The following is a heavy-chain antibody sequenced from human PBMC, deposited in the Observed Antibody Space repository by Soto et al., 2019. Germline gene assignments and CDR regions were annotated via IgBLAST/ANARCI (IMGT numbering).Heavy chain of an antibody. D-gene: IGHD2-2*01. CDR3: SRGDREILLVPAAQGGWFDP. J-gene: IGHJ5*02. V-gene: IGHV4-30-2*01. Sequence: QLQLQESASGLVKPSQPLSLTCAVSGGPISSGGCCWCWLRLQPGKSLEWIGYIYHSGSTYYNPYLKSRVTITVDRSKNQFPLKLSSVTAADTAVYYCSRGDREILLVPAAQGGWFDPGGQGTLVTVSS. CDR1: GGPISSGGCC. CDR2: IYHSGST.